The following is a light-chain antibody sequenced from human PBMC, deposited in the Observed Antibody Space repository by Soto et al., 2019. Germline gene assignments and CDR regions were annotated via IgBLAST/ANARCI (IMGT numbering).Light chain of an antibody. J-gene: IGKJ4*01. CDR3: QQSHNAPLT. Sequence: DIRMTQSPSSLSASVGDRVTLTSRASQNINSYLNLYQHKPGRAPKVLVYGATNLPSGVPSRFSGSGSGTEFTFTISSLQPEDFATYYCQQSHNAPLTFGGGTRVE. V-gene: IGKV1-39*01. CDR1: QNINSY. CDR2: GAT.